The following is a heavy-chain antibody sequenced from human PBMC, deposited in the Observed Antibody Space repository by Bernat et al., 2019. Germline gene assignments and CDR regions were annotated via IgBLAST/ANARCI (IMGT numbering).Heavy chain of an antibody. CDR1: GFTYSDYF. CDR3: ARDYLAGVAYFDS. J-gene: IGHJ4*02. CDR2: IRAKSHSYST. V-gene: IGHV3-72*01. D-gene: IGHD3-10*01. Sequence: DVQLVESGGGLVQPGESLRLSCVVSGFTYSDYFMDWVRQAPGKGLEWVGRIRAKSHSYSTEYAASVKGRFTISRDDSKNSLYPQMNSLKTEDTAVYYCARDYLAGVAYFDSWGQGTLVTVSS.